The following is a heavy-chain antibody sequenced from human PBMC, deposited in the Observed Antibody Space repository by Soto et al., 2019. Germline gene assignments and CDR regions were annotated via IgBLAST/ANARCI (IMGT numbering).Heavy chain of an antibody. Sequence: QVQLQESGPGLVKPSGTLSLTCAVSGGSISSSNWWSWVRQPPGKGLEWIGEIYHSGSTNYNQSLKSRVTISVDKSKNQFSLKLSSVTAADTAVYYCARAVVAAELSYGMDVWGQGTTVTVSS. V-gene: IGHV4-4*02. CDR3: ARAVVAAELSYGMDV. CDR2: IYHSGST. D-gene: IGHD2-15*01. J-gene: IGHJ6*02. CDR1: GGSISSSNW.